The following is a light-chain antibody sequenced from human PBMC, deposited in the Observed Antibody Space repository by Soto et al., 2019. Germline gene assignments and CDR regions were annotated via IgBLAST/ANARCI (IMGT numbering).Light chain of an antibody. Sequence: EIVLTQSPGTLSLTPGERATLSCRASQSVSSNYLAWYQQKPGQAPRLLIYGASSRATGIPGRFSGSGSGTDFTLTISRLEPEDFAVYYCQHYGRSAYTFGQGTTLEIK. V-gene: IGKV3-20*01. J-gene: IGKJ2*01. CDR3: QHYGRSAYT. CDR2: GAS. CDR1: QSVSSNY.